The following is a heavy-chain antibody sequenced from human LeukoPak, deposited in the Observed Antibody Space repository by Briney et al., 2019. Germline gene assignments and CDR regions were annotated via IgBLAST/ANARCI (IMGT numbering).Heavy chain of an antibody. CDR1: AFTFNTFDNFA. D-gene: IGHD3-22*01. CDR2: ISESGAST. CDR3: AKDPYYYDSSGLLLGAFDY. Sequence: GGSLRLSCSVSAFTFNTFDNFAMNWVRQAPGKGLEWVAAISESGASTYYAASVRGRFTISRDNSKNTLYLQMNSLRAEDTAVYYCAKDPYYYDSSGLLLGAFDYWGQGTLVTVSS. V-gene: IGHV3-23*01. J-gene: IGHJ4*02.